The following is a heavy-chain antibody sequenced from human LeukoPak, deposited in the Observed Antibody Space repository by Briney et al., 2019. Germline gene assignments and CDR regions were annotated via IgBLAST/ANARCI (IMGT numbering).Heavy chain of an antibody. CDR3: AKTHSTVVVPAAPADY. V-gene: IGHV3-74*01. Sequence: GGSLRLSCAASGFTFSSYWMHWVRQAPGKGLVWVSRINSDGSSTSYADSVKGRFTISRDNSKNTLYLQMNSLRAEDTAVYYCAKTHSTVVVPAAPADYWGQGTLVTVSS. J-gene: IGHJ4*02. CDR2: INSDGSST. CDR1: GFTFSSYW. D-gene: IGHD2-2*01.